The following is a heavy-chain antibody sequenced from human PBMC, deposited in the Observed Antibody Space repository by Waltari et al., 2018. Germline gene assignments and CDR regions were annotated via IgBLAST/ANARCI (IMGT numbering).Heavy chain of an antibody. D-gene: IGHD6-13*01. J-gene: IGHJ5*02. CDR2: IYWDDDK. CDR3: AHRKLAGGFGS. Sequence: QITLKESGPALVKPTQTLTLTCTFSGLSLSTSGVGVGWIRQPPGKALEWLALIYWDDDKRYSPSLKNRLTITKDTSKNQVVLTMTTMDPVDTATYDCAHRKLAGGFGSWGQGTLVTVSS. V-gene: IGHV2-5*02. CDR1: GLSLSTSGVG.